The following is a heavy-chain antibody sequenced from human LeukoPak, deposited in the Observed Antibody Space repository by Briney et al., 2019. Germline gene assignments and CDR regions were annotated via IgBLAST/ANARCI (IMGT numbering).Heavy chain of an antibody. J-gene: IGHJ4*02. Sequence: GGSLRLSCAASGFTFYSYALSWVRQAPGKGLEWVSGISGSGGNTFYADFVRGQGRFTISRDNSRNTLYLQMTNLRVEDTAVYYCAKDQEGSGRYPHFHHWGQGTLVTVSS. D-gene: IGHD3-10*01. CDR2: ISGSGGNT. V-gene: IGHV3-23*01. CDR1: GFTFYSYA. CDR3: AKDQEGSGRYPHFHH.